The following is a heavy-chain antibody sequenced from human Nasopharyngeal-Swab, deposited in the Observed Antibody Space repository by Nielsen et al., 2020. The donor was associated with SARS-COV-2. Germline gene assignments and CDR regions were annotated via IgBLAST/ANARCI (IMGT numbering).Heavy chain of an antibody. Sequence: SETLSLTCTVSGDSITGDHYWSWIRQSPGKGLVWIGLIYSSESTQYNPSLKSRVTISVDTSKNQFSLKLTSVTAADTAVYYCARGSSGYYYPSFDYWGQGTLATVSS. CDR2: IYSSEST. CDR1: GDSITGDHY. J-gene: IGHJ4*02. CDR3: ARGSSGYYYPSFDY. V-gene: IGHV4-30-4*01. D-gene: IGHD3-22*01.